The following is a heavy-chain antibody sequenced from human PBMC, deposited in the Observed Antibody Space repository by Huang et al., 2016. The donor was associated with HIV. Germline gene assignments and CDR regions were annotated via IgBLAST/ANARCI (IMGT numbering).Heavy chain of an antibody. J-gene: IGHJ6*03. CDR2: TSYDGYKK. CDR1: GFTFRSYA. CDR3: ARERLRLELLYYMDV. V-gene: IGHV3-30-3*01. Sequence: QVHLVESGGGVVQPGGSLRLSCAASGFTFRSYAMHWVRQVPGKGVGWGAVTSYDGYKKYYTDAVKSGFTIARDNSRSTLYLQMDSLRTEDTAVYFCARERLRLELLYYMDVWGNGTTVTVSS. D-gene: IGHD1-7*01.